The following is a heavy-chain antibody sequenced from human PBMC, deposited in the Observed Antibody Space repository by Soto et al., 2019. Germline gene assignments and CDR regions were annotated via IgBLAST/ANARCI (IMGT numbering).Heavy chain of an antibody. Sequence: QVQLVESGGGVVQPGRSLRLSCAASGFTFSSYAMHWVRQAPGKGLEWVAVISYDGSNKYYADSVKGRFTISRDNSKNTLYLQMNSLRAEETAVYYWARDHGVNPYRGGPISDYWGQGTLVTVSS. J-gene: IGHJ4*02. CDR2: ISYDGSNK. V-gene: IGHV3-30-3*01. D-gene: IGHD1-26*01. CDR3: ARDHGVNPYRGGPISDY. CDR1: GFTFSSYA.